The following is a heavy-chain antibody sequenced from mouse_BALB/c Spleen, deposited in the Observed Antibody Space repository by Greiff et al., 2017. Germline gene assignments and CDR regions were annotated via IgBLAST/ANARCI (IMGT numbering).Heavy chain of an antibody. Sequence: EVKLMESGGGLVKPGGSLKLSCAASGFTFSSYTMSWVRQTPEKRLEWVATISSGGSYTYYPDSVKGRFTISRDNAKNTLYLQMSSLKSEDTAMYYCTREVVATGMDCWGQGTSVTGSS. J-gene: IGHJ4*01. D-gene: IGHD1-1*01. CDR1: GFTFSSYT. CDR2: ISSGGSYT. CDR3: TREVVATGMDC. V-gene: IGHV5-6-4*01.